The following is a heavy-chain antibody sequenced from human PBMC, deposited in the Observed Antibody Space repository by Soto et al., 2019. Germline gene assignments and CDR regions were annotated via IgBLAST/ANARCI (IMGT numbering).Heavy chain of an antibody. CDR3: SKSGGSSWYGYFQH. J-gene: IGHJ1*01. D-gene: IGHD6-13*01. CDR1: GFTFSSYA. CDR2: ISGSGGST. V-gene: IGHV3-23*01. Sequence: GGSLRLSCAASGFTFSSYAMSWVRQAPGKGLEWVSAISGSGGSTYYADSVKGRFTISRDNSKNTLYLQMNSLRAEDTAVYYCSKSGGSSWYGYFQHWGQGTLVTVSS.